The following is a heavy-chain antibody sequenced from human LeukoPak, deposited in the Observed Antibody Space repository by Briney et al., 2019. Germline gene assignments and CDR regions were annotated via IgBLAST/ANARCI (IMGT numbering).Heavy chain of an antibody. CDR2: IKQDGSEK. CDR3: ARDLRYSYGHRGIDY. CDR1: GFTFSSYW. D-gene: IGHD5-18*01. Sequence: PGGSLRLSCAASGFTFSSYWMSWVRQAPGKGLEWVANIKQDGSEKYYVDSVKGRFTISRDNAKNSLYLQMNSLRAEDTAVYYCARDLRYSYGHRGIDYWGQGTLVTVSS. V-gene: IGHV3-7*01. J-gene: IGHJ4*02.